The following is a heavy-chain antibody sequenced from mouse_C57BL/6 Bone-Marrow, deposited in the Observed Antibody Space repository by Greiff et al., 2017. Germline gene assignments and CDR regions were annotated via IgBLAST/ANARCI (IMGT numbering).Heavy chain of an antibody. J-gene: IGHJ2*01. CDR1: GYTFTSYW. CDR2: IHPNSGST. V-gene: IGHV1-64*01. Sequence: QVQLKQSGAELVKPGASVKLSCKASGYTFTSYWMHWVKQRPGQGLEWIGMIHPNSGSTNYNEKFKSKATLTADKSSSTAYMQLSSLTYEDSAVYYCARRLRHFDYWGQGTTLTVSS. CDR3: ARRLRHFDY. D-gene: IGHD2-4*01.